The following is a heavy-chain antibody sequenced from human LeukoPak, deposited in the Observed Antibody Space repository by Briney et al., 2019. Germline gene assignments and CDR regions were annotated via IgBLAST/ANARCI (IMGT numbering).Heavy chain of an antibody. Sequence: SQTLSLTCTVSGGSISSGGYYWSWIRQHPGKGLEWIGYIYYSGSTYYNPSLKSRVTISVDTSKNQFSLKLSSVTAADTAVYYCAGTPPTTYYYYGMDVWGQGTTVTVS. J-gene: IGHJ6*02. V-gene: IGHV4-31*03. CDR1: GGSISSGGYY. CDR3: AGTPPTTYYYYGMDV. CDR2: IYYSGST. D-gene: IGHD1-1*01.